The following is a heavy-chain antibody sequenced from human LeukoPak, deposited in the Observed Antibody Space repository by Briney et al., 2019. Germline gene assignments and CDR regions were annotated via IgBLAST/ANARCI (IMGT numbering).Heavy chain of an antibody. CDR1: GFTVSSNY. CDR2: IYSGGST. J-gene: IGHJ3*02. D-gene: IGHD3-10*01. V-gene: IGHV3-53*01. Sequence: SGGSLRLSCAASGFTVSSNYMSWVRQAPGKGLEWVSVIYSGGSTYYADSVKGRFTISRDNSKNTLYLQMNSLRAEDTAVYYCAKYYYGSGRQAFDIWGQGTMVTVSS. CDR3: AKYYYGSGRQAFDI.